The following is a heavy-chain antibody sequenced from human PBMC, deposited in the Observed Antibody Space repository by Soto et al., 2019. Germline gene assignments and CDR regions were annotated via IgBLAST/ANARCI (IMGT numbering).Heavy chain of an antibody. D-gene: IGHD2-2*01. Sequence: WGSLRVSVSACVSTLSNAWMSWVRQASGNGLEWVFRIKGKTADGTTHYAAPVKCRFTISSDAPNNTRYLQMNSLKTVAAAVYYSTRDGDGSSRAIDHFHXWRQATLVTVS. J-gene: IGHJ4*01. V-gene: IGHV3-15*01. CDR1: VSTLSNAW. CDR2: IKGKTADGTT. CDR3: TRDGDGSSRAIDHFHX.